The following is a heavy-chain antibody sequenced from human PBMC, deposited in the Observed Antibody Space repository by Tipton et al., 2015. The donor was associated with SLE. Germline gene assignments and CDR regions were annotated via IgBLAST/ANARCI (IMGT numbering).Heavy chain of an antibody. CDR1: GGSISSFY. Sequence: TLSLTCTVSGGSISSFYWSWIRQPPGKGLEWIGNIYESGNSNYNPSLKSRVTISVDASKNQFSLRLTSLTAADTAVYYCARVVYSFSDAFDMWGQGTLVTVSS. D-gene: IGHD6-13*01. CDR2: IYESGNS. V-gene: IGHV4-59*01. J-gene: IGHJ3*02. CDR3: ARVVYSFSDAFDM.